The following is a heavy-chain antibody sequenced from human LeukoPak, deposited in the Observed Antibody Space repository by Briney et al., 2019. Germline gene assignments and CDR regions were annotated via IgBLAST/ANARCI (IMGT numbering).Heavy chain of an antibody. V-gene: IGHV3-23*01. CDR1: GFTFSSYA. CDR3: AKDPGVVVPAATNIAAAGHVDY. CDR2: ISGSGGST. Sequence: GGSLRLSCAASGFTFSSYAMSWVRQAPGKGLEWVSAISGSGGSTYYADSVKGRFTISRDNSKNTLYLQMNSLRAEDTAVYYCAKDPGVVVPAATNIAAAGHVDYWGQGTLVTVSS. J-gene: IGHJ4*02. D-gene: IGHD2-2*01.